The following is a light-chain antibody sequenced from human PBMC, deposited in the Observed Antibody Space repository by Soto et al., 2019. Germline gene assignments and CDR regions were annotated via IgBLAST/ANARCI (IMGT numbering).Light chain of an antibody. V-gene: IGLV2-23*02. CDR1: SSDVGGHDY. CDR2: EVS. CDR3: CSYAGSPPWV. Sequence: QSALTQPASVSGSPGQSITISCNGTSSDVGGHDYVSWYQQHPGKAPKLTIFEVSHRPSGVSNRFSGSKSGNTASLTISGLQTEDEADYYCCSYAGSPPWVFGGRTQLTVL. J-gene: IGLJ3*02.